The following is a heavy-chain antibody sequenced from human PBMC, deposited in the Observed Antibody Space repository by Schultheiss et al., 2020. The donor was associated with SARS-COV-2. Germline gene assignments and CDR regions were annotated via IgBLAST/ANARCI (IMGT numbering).Heavy chain of an antibody. CDR2: MNPNSGNT. Sequence: ASVKVSCKASGYTFTSYDINWVRQATGQGLEWMGWMNPNSGNTGYAQKFQGRVTMTRDTSISTAYMELSRLRSDDTAVYYCGRDRVGGRYFDYYYGMDVWGQGTTVTVSS. CDR3: GRDRVGGRYFDYYYGMDV. CDR1: GYTFTSYD. V-gene: IGHV1-8*01. J-gene: IGHJ6*02. D-gene: IGHD1-26*01.